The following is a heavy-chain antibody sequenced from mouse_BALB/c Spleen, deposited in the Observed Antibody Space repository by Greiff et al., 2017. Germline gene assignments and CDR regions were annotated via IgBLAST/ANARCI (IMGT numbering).Heavy chain of an antibody. J-gene: IGHJ2*01. D-gene: IGHD2-14*01. Sequence: DVMLVESGGGLVKPGGSLKLSCAASGFTFSDYYMYWVRQTPEKRLEWVATISDGGSYTYYPDSVKGRFTISRDNAKNNLYLQMSSLKSEDTAMYYCARAEGTYYFDYWGQGTTLTVSS. CDR2: ISDGGSYT. CDR3: ARAEGTYYFDY. CDR1: GFTFSDYY. V-gene: IGHV5-4*02.